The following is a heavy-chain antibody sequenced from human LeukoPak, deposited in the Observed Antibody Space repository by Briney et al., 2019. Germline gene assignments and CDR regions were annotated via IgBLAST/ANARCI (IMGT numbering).Heavy chain of an antibody. CDR1: GYTFTNFD. CDR2: MNPDSGNT. CDR3: ARGHCTSTSCGDWFDP. J-gene: IGHJ5*02. V-gene: IGHV1-8*03. Sequence: ASVKVSCKTSGYTFTNFDINWVRQATGQGLEWMVWMNPDSGNTGYAQKFQGRVTITRNTSISTAYMELSSLRSEDTAIYYCARGHCTSTSCGDWFDPWGQGTLVTVSS. D-gene: IGHD2-2*01.